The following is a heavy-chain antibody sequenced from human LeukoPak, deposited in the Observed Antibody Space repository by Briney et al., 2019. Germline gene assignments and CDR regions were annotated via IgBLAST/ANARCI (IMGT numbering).Heavy chain of an antibody. CDR3: ARWEGNGYYFDY. V-gene: IGHV3-7*01. Sequence: GGSLRLSCAACGFTFSSFWLSWVRQAPGKGLEWVANIKQDGSEEYYVDSVKGRFTISRDNAKNSLYLQMNSVRAEDTAVYYCARWEGNGYYFDYRGQGTLVTVSS. CDR2: IKQDGSEE. CDR1: GFTFSSFW. D-gene: IGHD3-22*01. J-gene: IGHJ4*02.